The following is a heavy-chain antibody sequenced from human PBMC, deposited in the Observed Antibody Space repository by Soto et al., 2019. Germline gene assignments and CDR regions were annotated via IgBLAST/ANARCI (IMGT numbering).Heavy chain of an antibody. D-gene: IGHD3-3*01. CDR2: ISGSGGST. V-gene: IGHV3-23*01. J-gene: IGHJ4*02. Sequence: GGSLRLSCAASGFTFSSYAMSWVRQAPGKGLEWVSAISGSGGSTYYADSLKGRFTITRDNSKNTLYLQMNSLRAEDTAGYYRTNSPPEFWSGYYDCWGKGTLVTVSS. CDR1: GFTFSSYA. CDR3: TNSPPEFWSGYYDC.